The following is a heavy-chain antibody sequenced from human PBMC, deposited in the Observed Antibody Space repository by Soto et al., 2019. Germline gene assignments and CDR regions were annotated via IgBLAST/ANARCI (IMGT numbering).Heavy chain of an antibody. Sequence: QMQMVESGGGVVQPGRSLRLSCAASGFTFSSYGMNWVRQAPGKGLEWVALIWYDGSQIYYADSVKGRFTISRDNSQSTLYLQMDSLRADDTALYFCARESPLSTYYFDLWGQGTLVTVSS. CDR3: ARESPLSTYYFDL. CDR1: GFTFSSYG. D-gene: IGHD2-2*01. V-gene: IGHV3-33*08. J-gene: IGHJ4*02. CDR2: IWYDGSQI.